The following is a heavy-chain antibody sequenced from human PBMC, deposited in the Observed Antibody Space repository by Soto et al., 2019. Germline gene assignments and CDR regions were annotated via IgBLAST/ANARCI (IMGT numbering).Heavy chain of an antibody. J-gene: IGHJ6*02. CDR2: FRGSGSNT. CDR3: AKDMSYYDSSGYYSGYYYYGVDV. D-gene: IGHD3-22*01. CDR1: GFTFSSYA. Sequence: PGGSLRLSCAASGFTFSSYAMSLVRQAPGKGLECISGFRGSGSNTYYADSVEGRFTISRDISKNTLYLQRNSLRAEDTAVYYCAKDMSYYDSSGYYSGYYYYGVDVWGQGTTVNVSS. V-gene: IGHV3-23*01.